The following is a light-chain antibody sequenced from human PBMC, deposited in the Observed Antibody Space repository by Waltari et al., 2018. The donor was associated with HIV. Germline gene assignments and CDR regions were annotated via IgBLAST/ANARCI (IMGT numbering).Light chain of an antibody. CDR1: NLGPNH. V-gene: IGLV3-1*01. Sequence: SSDWSQPPSVSVSSGHTVTITCSGDNLGPNHVYWYQQRPGQSPVLVMSQNDKRPSGIPERFSGSKSGNTASLTISGTQTLDEATYYCQAWTSPGSIFGGGTILTVL. CDR2: QND. J-gene: IGLJ2*01. CDR3: QAWTSPGSI.